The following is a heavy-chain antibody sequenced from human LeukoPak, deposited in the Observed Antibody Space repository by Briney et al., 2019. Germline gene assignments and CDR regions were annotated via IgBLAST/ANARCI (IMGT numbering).Heavy chain of an antibody. CDR1: GFTFSSYA. V-gene: IGHV3-30*04. CDR3: ARGPLRAFAYYYGMDV. CDR2: ISYDGSNK. J-gene: IGHJ6*04. D-gene: IGHD3-16*01. Sequence: GGSLRLSCAASGFTFSSYAMHWVRQAPGKGLEWVAVISYDGSNKYYADSVKGRFTISRDNSKNTLYLQMNRLRAEDTAVYYCARGPLRAFAYYYGMDVWGKGTTVTVSS.